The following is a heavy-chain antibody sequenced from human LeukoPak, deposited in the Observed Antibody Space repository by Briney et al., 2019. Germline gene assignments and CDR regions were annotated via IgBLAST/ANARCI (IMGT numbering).Heavy chain of an antibody. Sequence: SVKVSCKASGGTFSSYAISWVRQAPGQGLEWMRGIIPIFGTADYAQKFQGTVTITADESTSTAYMELSSLRSEDTAVYYCAIPETYYYGSGSYKRVYYYYGMDVWGKGTTVTVSS. CDR2: IIPIFGTA. J-gene: IGHJ6*04. CDR1: GGTFSSYA. D-gene: IGHD3-10*01. CDR3: AIPETYYYGSGSYKRVYYYYGMDV. V-gene: IGHV1-69*13.